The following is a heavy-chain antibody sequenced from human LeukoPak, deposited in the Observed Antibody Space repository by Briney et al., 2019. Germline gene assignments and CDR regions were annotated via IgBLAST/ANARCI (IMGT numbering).Heavy chain of an antibody. Sequence: SETLSLTCSVSGGSINTYYWSWIRRPAGKGLEWIGRVYISGSTNYKPSLKSRVTMSVDTSKNQFSLKLSSVTAADTAVYYCARGKAGGRFDYWGQGTLVTVSS. CDR3: ARGKAGGRFDY. J-gene: IGHJ4*02. CDR1: GGSINTYY. D-gene: IGHD3-16*01. V-gene: IGHV4-4*07. CDR2: VYISGST.